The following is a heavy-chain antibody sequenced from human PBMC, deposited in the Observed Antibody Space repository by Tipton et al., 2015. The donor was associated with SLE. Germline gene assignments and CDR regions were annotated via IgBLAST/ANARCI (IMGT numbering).Heavy chain of an antibody. CDR1: GYTFTSYG. CDR3: ARATVDDAFDI. Sequence: QLVQSGAEVKKPGASVKVSCKASGYTFTSYGISWVRQAPGQGLEWMGWIIPILGIANYAQKFQGRVTITADKSTSTAYMELSSLRSEDTAVYYCARATVDDAFDIWGQGTMVTVSS. V-gene: IGHV1-69*10. CDR2: IIPILGIA. D-gene: IGHD2-15*01. J-gene: IGHJ3*02.